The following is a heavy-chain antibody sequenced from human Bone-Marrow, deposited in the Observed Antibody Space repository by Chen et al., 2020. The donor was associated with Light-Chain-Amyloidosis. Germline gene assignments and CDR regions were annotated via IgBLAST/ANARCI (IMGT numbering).Heavy chain of an antibody. J-gene: IGHJ3*01. D-gene: IGHD2-8*02. V-gene: IGHV3-21*01. Sequence: EVQLVESGGGLVKPGGSLRLSCAASGFTFNHYSMHWVRQAPGGGLEWVASISSRSIYIFYADSVRGRSTISRDNAKNSLYLQLNSLRAEDTAVYYCARDEDCTVTGCPRGGDDGFDSWGQGTMVTVSS. CDR3: ARDEDCTVTGCPRGGDDGFDS. CDR2: ISSRSIYI. CDR1: GFTFNHYS.